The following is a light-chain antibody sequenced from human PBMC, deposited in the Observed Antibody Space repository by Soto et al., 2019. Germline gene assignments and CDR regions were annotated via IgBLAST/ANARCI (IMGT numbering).Light chain of an antibody. J-gene: IGKJ1*01. V-gene: IGKV1-39*01. Sequence: DIRMTQSPSSLSASVGDRVAITCRASQSISSSLNWYQWKPGKAPNLLIYAASSLQSGVPSRFSGSGSETDFTLTISSLQPEDFATYYCHQSYSNPWTFGQGTKVDIK. CDR2: AAS. CDR3: HQSYSNPWT. CDR1: QSISSS.